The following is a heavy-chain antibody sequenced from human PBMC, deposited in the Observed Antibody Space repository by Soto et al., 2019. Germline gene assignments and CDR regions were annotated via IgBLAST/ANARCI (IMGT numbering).Heavy chain of an antibody. CDR1: GYTFTSYG. CDR2: ISAYNGNT. CDR3: ARDADIVVVPAATGLGY. V-gene: IGHV1-18*01. Sequence: ASVKVSCKASGYTFTSYGISWVRQAPGQGLEWMGWISAYNGNTNYAQKLQGRVTMTIGTSTSTAYMELRSLRSDDTAVYYCARDADIVVVPAATGLGYWGQGTLVTVS. J-gene: IGHJ4*02. D-gene: IGHD2-2*01.